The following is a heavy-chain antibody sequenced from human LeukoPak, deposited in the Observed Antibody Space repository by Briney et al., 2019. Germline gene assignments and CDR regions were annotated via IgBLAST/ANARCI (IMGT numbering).Heavy chain of an antibody. D-gene: IGHD4-17*01. J-gene: IGHJ4*02. CDR2: ITDSGGST. CDR1: GFTFSSYA. CDR3: AKGGVRPVTTGDY. V-gene: IGHV3-23*01. Sequence: GGSLRLSCAASGFTFSSYALSWVRQAPGKGLEWVSGITDSGGSTFYADSVKGRFTISRENSKNTVYLQMNSLRAEDTAIYYCAKGGVRPVTTGDYWGQGTLVTVSS.